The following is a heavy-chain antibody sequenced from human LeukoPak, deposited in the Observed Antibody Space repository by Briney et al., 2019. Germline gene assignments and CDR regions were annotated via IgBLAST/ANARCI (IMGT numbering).Heavy chain of an antibody. CDR3: AKDHSDGRYSSGWYYFDY. Sequence: GGSLRLSCAASGFTFSSYGMHWVRQAPGKGLEWVAFIRYDGSNKYYADSVKGRFTISRDNSKNTLYLQMNSLRAEDTAVYYCAKDHSDGRYSSGWYYFDYWGQGTLVTVSS. V-gene: IGHV3-30*02. CDR2: IRYDGSNK. CDR1: GFTFSSYG. J-gene: IGHJ4*02. D-gene: IGHD6-19*01.